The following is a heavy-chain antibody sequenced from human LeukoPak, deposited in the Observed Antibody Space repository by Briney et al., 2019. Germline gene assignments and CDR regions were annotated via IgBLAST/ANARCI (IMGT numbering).Heavy chain of an antibody. Sequence: GGSLRLSCAASGFTFSSYAMSWVRQAPGKGLEWVSAISGSGGSTYYADSVEGRFTISRDNSKQTLYLQMNSLRAEDTAVYYCAAYVFRYFDYWGQGTLVTVSS. D-gene: IGHD3-10*01. J-gene: IGHJ4*02. CDR3: AAYVFRYFDY. CDR2: ISGSGGST. V-gene: IGHV3-23*01. CDR1: GFTFSSYA.